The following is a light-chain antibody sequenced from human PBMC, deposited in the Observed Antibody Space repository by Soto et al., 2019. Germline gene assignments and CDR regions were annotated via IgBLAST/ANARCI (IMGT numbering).Light chain of an antibody. CDR2: EVI. J-gene: IGLJ1*01. Sequence: QSALTQPASVSGSPGQSITISCTGTSSDVGGYNYVSWYQQHPGKAPKVIIYEVINRPAGVSNRFSGSKSGNTASLSISGLQAEDEADYSCTSYTSSTTLVFGTGTKVTVL. CDR3: TSYTSSTTLV. CDR1: SSDVGGYNY. V-gene: IGLV2-14*01.